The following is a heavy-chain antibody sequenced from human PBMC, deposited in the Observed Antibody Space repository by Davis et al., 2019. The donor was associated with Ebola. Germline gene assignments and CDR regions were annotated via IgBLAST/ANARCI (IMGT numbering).Heavy chain of an antibody. CDR1: GFTFSSYV. J-gene: IGHJ3*02. CDR2: ISDGGTST. V-gene: IGHV3-23*01. Sequence: GGSLRLSCAASGFTFSSYVMSWVRQAPGKGLEWVSGISDGGTSTYYADSVKGRFTISRDNAKNSLYLQMNSLRAEDTAVYYCARDRITMVQGVIIDHDAFDIWGQGTMVTVSS. CDR3: ARDRITMVQGVIIDHDAFDI. D-gene: IGHD3-10*01.